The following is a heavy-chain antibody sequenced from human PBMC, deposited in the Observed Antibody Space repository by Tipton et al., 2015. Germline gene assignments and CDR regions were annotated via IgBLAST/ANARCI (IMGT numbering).Heavy chain of an antibody. D-gene: IGHD6-19*01. J-gene: IGHJ3*02. CDR2: VHYSGST. Sequence: TLSLTCTVSGGSISSSSYYWGWIRQPPGKGLEWIGSVHYSGSTYYNPSLKSRVTISVDTSKNQFSLKLSSVTAADTAVYYCARQSGESSGWPSAFDIWGQGTMVTVSS. CDR3: ARQSGESSGWPSAFDI. CDR1: GGSISSSSYY. V-gene: IGHV4-39*01.